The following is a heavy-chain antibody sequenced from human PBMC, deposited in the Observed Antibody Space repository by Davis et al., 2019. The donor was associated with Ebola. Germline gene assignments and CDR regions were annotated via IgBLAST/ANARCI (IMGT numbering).Heavy chain of an antibody. Sequence: SLKIPCPSSWVCFRPYLMRWVRRAPAKRQEWVSTLGLSADTYYADFVKGRFTISRDKSKNTLYLQMNSLRVEDTAVYYCARGVPDGDDVYYYYSMEVCGKGTTVPVSS. D-gene: IGHD4-17*01. V-gene: IGHV3-23*01. CDR3: ARGVPDGDDVYYYYSMEV. CDR1: WVCFRPYL. J-gene: IGHJ6*04. CDR2: LGLSADT.